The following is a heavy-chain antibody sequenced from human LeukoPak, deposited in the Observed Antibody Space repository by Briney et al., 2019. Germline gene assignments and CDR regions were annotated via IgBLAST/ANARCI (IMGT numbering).Heavy chain of an antibody. D-gene: IGHD6-19*01. CDR2: INHSGST. J-gene: IGHJ4*02. V-gene: IGHV4-34*01. CDR3: ARGRYSSGWYADYFDY. CDR1: GGSFSGYY. Sequence: SETLSLTCAVYGGSFSGYYWSWIRQPPGKGLEWIGEINHSGSTNYNPSLKSRGTISVDTCKKQFSWKLSSVTAADTAVYYCARGRYSSGWYADYFDYWGQGTLVTVSS.